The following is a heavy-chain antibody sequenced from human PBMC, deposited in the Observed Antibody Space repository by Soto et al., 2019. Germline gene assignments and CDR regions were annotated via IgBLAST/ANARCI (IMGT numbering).Heavy chain of an antibody. CDR2: MNPNSGNT. D-gene: IGHD6-6*01. V-gene: IGHV1-8*01. CDR3: ARVVSSSSAFDY. CDR1: GYTFTSYD. J-gene: IGHJ4*02. Sequence: ASVNVSCKASGYTFTSYDINWVRQATGQGLEWMGWMNPNSGNTGYAQKFQGRVTMTRNTSISTAYMELSSLRSEDTAVYYCARVVSSSSAFDYWGQGTLVTVSS.